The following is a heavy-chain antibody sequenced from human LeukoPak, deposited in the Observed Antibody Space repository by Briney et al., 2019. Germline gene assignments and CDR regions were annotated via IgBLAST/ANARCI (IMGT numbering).Heavy chain of an antibody. Sequence: PSETLSLTCTVSGGSISRYYWSWIRQPPGKGLEWIGYIYYSGSTNYTPSLKCRVTISVDTSKNQFSLKLSSVTAADTAVYYCARSPWMRLWLSDWGQGTLVTVSS. V-gene: IGHV4-59*01. CDR3: ARSPWMRLWLSD. D-gene: IGHD5-18*01. CDR1: GGSISRYY. CDR2: IYYSGST. J-gene: IGHJ4*02.